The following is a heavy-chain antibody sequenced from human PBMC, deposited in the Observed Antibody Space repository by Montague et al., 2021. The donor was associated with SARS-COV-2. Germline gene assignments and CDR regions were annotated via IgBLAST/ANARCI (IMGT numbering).Heavy chain of an antibody. CDR2: IFYNGST. D-gene: IGHD2-21*01. Sequence: SETLSLTCTVSFGSISTYYWSWIRQPPGKGLEWIGFIFYNGSTKYNPSLKRRVSISLDTSKNQFSLKLSSVTAADTAAYYCAGQDAWAYCGDECYRGWFDSWGQGTLVTVSS. V-gene: IGHV4-59*03. J-gene: IGHJ5*01. CDR3: AGQDAWAYCGDECYRGWFDS. CDR1: FGSISTYY.